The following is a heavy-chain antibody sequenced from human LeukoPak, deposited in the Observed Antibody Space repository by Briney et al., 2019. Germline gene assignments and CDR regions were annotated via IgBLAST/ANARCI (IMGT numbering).Heavy chain of an antibody. CDR3: AKDFVVVPGNVNYFDY. J-gene: IGHJ4*02. D-gene: IGHD2-21*02. CDR1: GFTFSSYW. V-gene: IGHV3-7*01. CDR2: IKQDGSEK. Sequence: GGSLRLSCAASGFTFSSYWMSWVRQAPGKGLEWVANIKQDGSEKNYVDSVKGRFTVSRDNAKNSLYLQMNRLRAEDTAVYYCAKDFVVVPGNVNYFDYWGQGTLVTVSS.